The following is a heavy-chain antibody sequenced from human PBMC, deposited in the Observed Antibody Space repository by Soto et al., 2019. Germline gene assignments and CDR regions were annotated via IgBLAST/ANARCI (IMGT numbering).Heavy chain of an antibody. J-gene: IGHJ4*02. V-gene: IGHV4-34*01. D-gene: IGHD3-16*02. CDR1: GGSFSGYY. CDR3: ARGYYDYVWGSYRSYYFDY. CDR2: INHSGST. Sequence: LSLTCAVYGGSFSGYYWSWIRQPPGKGLEWIGEINHSGSTNYNPSLKSRVTISVDTSKNQFSLKLSSVTAADTAVYYCARGYYDYVWGSYRSYYFDYWGQGTLVTVSS.